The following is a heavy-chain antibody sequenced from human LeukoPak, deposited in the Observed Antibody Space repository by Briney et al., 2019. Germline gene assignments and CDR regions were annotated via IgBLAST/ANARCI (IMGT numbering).Heavy chain of an antibody. J-gene: IGHJ5*02. CDR1: GYSISCGYY. CDR3: ARHYCSSTSCYTLGWFDP. Sequence: SETLSLTCGFSGYSISCGYYWVWLRQPPGKGLEWIGSIYHSGSTYYNPSLKRPVTISVDTSKNQFSLKRSSVAAADTAVYYCARHYCSSTSCYTLGWFDPWGQGALVTVSS. CDR2: IYHSGST. D-gene: IGHD2-2*02. V-gene: IGHV4-38-2*01.